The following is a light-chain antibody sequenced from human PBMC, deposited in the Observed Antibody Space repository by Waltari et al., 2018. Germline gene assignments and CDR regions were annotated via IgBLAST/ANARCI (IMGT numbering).Light chain of an antibody. CDR1: SSDVGGYNY. J-gene: IGLJ2*01. V-gene: IGLV2-14*03. CDR3: SSYISSDTLEL. CDR2: DVS. Sequence: QSALTQPASVSGSPGQSITISCTGTSSDVGGYNYVSCYQQHPGKAPKLIIFDVSNRPSGVSSRFSGSKSGNTASLTISGRQAQDEADYYCSSYISSDTLELFGGGTSLTVL.